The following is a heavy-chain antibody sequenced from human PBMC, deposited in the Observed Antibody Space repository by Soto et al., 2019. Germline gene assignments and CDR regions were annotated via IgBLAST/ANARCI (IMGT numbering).Heavy chain of an antibody. CDR1: GFAISRGYY. D-gene: IGHD1-1*01. Sequence: SETLSLTCNVSGFAISRGYYLSWVRQPPGKGLEWIGSIYPSVSSYHNPSLESRLTLSIDTSKNQFTLKLASVTAADTALYYCAREKVGTTFFDNWGQGTQVTVSS. J-gene: IGHJ4*02. CDR3: AREKVGTTFFDN. V-gene: IGHV4-38-2*02. CDR2: IYPSVSS.